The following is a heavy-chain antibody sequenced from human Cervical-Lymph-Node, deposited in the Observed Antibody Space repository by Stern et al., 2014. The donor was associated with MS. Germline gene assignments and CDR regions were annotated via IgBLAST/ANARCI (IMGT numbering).Heavy chain of an antibody. CDR3: ARQRYFDY. V-gene: IGHV5-51*01. Sequence: EVQLVESGPEVKRPGESLKISCQASGYTFTSYWIGWGRQMPGKGLEWIAIIFPGGSDIRYSPPFQRQVTISADKSSSTAYLQWNNLKASDTAIYYCARQRYFDYWGQGTLVTVSS. CDR2: IFPGGSDI. J-gene: IGHJ4*02. CDR1: GYTFTSYW.